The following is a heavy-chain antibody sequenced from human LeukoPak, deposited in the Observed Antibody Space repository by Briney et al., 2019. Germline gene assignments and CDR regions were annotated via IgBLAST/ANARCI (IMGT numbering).Heavy chain of an antibody. CDR2: ISSSSSYI. J-gene: IGHJ5*02. Sequence: PGGSLRLSCAASGFTFSSYSMNWVRQAPGKGLEWVSSISSSSSYIYYADSVKGRFTISRDNAKNSLYLQMNSLRAGDTAVYYCARDPVGATPDWFDPWGQGTLVTVSS. CDR1: GFTFSSYS. V-gene: IGHV3-21*01. CDR3: ARDPVGATPDWFDP. D-gene: IGHD1-26*01.